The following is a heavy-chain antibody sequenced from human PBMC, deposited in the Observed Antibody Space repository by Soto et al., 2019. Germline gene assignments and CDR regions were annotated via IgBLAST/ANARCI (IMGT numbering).Heavy chain of an antibody. V-gene: IGHV3-30*18. CDR1: GFTFSSYG. D-gene: IGHD3-22*01. J-gene: IGHJ6*02. Sequence: QVQLVESGGGVVQPGRSLRLSCAASGFTFSSYGMHWVRQAPGKGLEWVAVISYDGSNKYYADSVKGRFTISRDNSKNTLYLQMNSLRAEDTAVYYCANGLYYDSSGPPRYYGMDVWGQGTTVTVSS. CDR2: ISYDGSNK. CDR3: ANGLYYDSSGPPRYYGMDV.